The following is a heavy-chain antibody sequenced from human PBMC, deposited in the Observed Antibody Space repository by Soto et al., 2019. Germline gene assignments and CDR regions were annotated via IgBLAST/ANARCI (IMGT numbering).Heavy chain of an antibody. CDR3: ARGFHGRGSYYFDY. CDR2: IYYSGST. CDR1: GGSISSGGYY. V-gene: IGHV4-31*03. D-gene: IGHD3-3*01. J-gene: IGHJ4*02. Sequence: SETQSITYTVSGGSISSGGYYWSWIRQHPGKGLEWIGYIYYSGSTYYNPSLKSRVTISVDKSKNQFSLKLSSVTAADTAVYYCARGFHGRGSYYFDYCGQGILVTVPS.